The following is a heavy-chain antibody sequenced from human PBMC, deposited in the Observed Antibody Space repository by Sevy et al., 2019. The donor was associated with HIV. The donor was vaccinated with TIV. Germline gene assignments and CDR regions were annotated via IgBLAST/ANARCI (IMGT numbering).Heavy chain of an antibody. CDR1: GFTFNSYA. Sequence: GGSLRLSCAASGFTFNSYAMNWVRQAPGQGLEWLSAIRGAGSITFYADSVKGRFTISRDNSRNTLYLQMNSLRAEDTAIYYCARNFVPDTTSYCGPLDYWGRGTQVTVSS. CDR3: ARNFVPDTTSYCGPLDY. CDR2: IRGAGSIT. V-gene: IGHV3-23*01. J-gene: IGHJ4*02. D-gene: IGHD2-21*01.